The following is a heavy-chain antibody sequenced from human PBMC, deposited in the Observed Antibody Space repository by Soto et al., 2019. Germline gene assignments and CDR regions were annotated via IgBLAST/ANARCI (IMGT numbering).Heavy chain of an antibody. J-gene: IGHJ6*03. CDR3: ARDSYYDILTGYYLDYYYYYMDV. V-gene: IGHV3-21*01. CDR2: ISSSSSYI. CDR1: GFTFSSYS. D-gene: IGHD3-9*01. Sequence: GGSLRLSCAASGFTFSSYSMNWVRQAPGKGLEWVSSISSSSSYIYYADSVKGRFTISRDNAKNSLYLQMNSLRAEDTAVYYCARDSYYDILTGYYLDYYYYYMDVWGKGTTVTVSS.